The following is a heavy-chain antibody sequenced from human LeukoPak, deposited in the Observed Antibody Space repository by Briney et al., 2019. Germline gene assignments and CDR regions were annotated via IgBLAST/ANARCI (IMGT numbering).Heavy chain of an antibody. CDR3: AKVSHRLGPSSHFEY. CDR2: ISGRGGST. CDR1: GFTFSSLA. Sequence: GGSLRPSRAASGFTFSSLAMSWVRQAPGEGLEWVPAISGRGGSTYYAEPGKGRFPIPKDNSKKTLYLPMNSPEARDPALKYCAKVSHRLGPSSHFEYWGQGTLVTVSS. J-gene: IGHJ4*02. V-gene: IGHV3-23*01. D-gene: IGHD6-25*01.